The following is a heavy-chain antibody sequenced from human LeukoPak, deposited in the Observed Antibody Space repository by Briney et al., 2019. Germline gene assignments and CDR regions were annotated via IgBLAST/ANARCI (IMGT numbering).Heavy chain of an antibody. CDR2: ISSSSSYI. Sequence: GGSLRLSCAASGFTFSSYSMNWVRQAPGKGLEGVSSISSSSSYIYYADSVKGRFTISRDNAKNSLYLQMNSLRAEDTAVYYCARVTRYCSGGSCSENDYWGQGTLVTASS. J-gene: IGHJ4*02. CDR3: ARVTRYCSGGSCSENDY. V-gene: IGHV3-21*01. D-gene: IGHD2-15*01. CDR1: GFTFSSYS.